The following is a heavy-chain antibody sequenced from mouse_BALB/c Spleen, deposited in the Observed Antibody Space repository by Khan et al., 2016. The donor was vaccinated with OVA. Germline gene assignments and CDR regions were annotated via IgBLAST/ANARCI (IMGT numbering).Heavy chain of an antibody. J-gene: IGHJ1*01. D-gene: IGHD1-1*01. CDR3: TRDGDGKGYFDV. CDR1: GFTFSDYG. CDR2: ISNLAYSI. V-gene: IGHV5-15*02. Sequence: EVELVESGGGLVQPGGSRKLSCAASGFTFSDYGMAWVRQAPGKGPEWVAFISNLAYSISYADTLTGRFTISRETAKNTLYLEMSSLRSEDTDMYYWTRDGDGKGYFDVWGAGTTVTVSS.